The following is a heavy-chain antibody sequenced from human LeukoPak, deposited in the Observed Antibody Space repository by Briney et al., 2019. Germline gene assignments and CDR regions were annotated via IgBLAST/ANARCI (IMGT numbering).Heavy chain of an antibody. V-gene: IGHV3-53*01. CDR3: ASGGMGARKFYSDPFHY. D-gene: IGHD2-15*01. J-gene: IGHJ4*02. CDR1: GFSVSANY. CDR2: LYSGGST. Sequence: SGGSLRLSCAAYGFSVSANYMSWVRQAPEKGLEWVSILYSGGSTYYAHSVKGRFTISRDDSKNTLYLQMNSLRAEDTAVYYCASGGMGARKFYSDPFHYWGQGTLVTVSS.